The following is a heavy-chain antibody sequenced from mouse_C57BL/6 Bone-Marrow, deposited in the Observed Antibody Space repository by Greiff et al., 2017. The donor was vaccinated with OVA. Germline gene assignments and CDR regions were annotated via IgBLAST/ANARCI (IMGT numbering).Heavy chain of an antibody. J-gene: IGHJ3*01. CDR3: AIETGTAY. D-gene: IGHD4-1*01. CDR2: IHPSDSDT. Sequence: QVHVKQPGAELVKPGASVKVSCKASGYTFTSYWMHWVKQRPGQGLEWIGRIHPSDSDTNYNQKFKGKATLTVDKSSSTAYMQLSSLTSEDSAVYYCAIETGTAYWGQGTLVTVSA. CDR1: GYTFTSYW. V-gene: IGHV1-74*01.